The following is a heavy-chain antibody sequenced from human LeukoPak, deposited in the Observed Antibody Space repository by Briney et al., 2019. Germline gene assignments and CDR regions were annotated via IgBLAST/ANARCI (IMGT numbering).Heavy chain of an antibody. J-gene: IGHJ4*02. CDR1: GFTFSSYG. D-gene: IGHD4-17*01. CDR3: AKVSSYGDYSLGY. V-gene: IGHV3-30*18. CDR2: ISYDGSNK. Sequence: GRSLRLSCAASGFTFSSYGMHWVRQAPGKGLEWVAVISYDGSNKYYADSVKGRFTISRDNSKNTLYLQVNSLRAEDTAVYYCAKVSSYGDYSLGYWGQGTLVTVSS.